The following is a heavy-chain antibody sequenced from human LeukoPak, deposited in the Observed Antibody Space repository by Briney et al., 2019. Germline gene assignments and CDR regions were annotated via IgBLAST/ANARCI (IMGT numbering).Heavy chain of an antibody. CDR2: IYTSGRT. CDR3: ARGPGLYYYYYVDV. CDR1: GGSISSGSYS. J-gene: IGHJ6*03. V-gene: IGHV4-61*02. Sequence: SETLSLTGTVPGGSISSGSYSGSWIRQPAGKGLEWIGRIYTSGRTNYNPSLKSRVTISVDTSKNQFSVKLSSVTAADTAVYCCARGPGLYYYYYVDVWGKGTTVTVSS.